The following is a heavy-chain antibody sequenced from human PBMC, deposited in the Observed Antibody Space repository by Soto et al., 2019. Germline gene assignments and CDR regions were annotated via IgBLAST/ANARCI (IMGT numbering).Heavy chain of an antibody. CDR3: TGPLTCSGGSCYSSFDP. J-gene: IGHJ5*02. CDR1: EFTVSGSA. D-gene: IGHD2-15*01. CDR2: IRSKANSYAT. Sequence: EVQLVESGGGLVQPGGSLKLSGAASEFTVSGSAMHWVRQASGKGLEWVGRIRSKANSYATAYSASVKGRFTISRDDSKNTAYLQMNSLKSEDTAVYYCTGPLTCSGGSCYSSFDPWGQGTLVTVSS. V-gene: IGHV3-73*02.